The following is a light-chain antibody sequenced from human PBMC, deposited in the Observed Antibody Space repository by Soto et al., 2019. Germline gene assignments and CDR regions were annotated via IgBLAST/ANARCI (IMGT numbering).Light chain of an antibody. V-gene: IGKV1-5*03. CDR3: QQYSDNWT. CDR2: KAS. J-gene: IGKJ1*01. Sequence: DIQMTQSPSTLSASVGDRVTITCRASQSISSWLALYQQKPGTAPNLLIYKASTLQGGVPSRFSGSGSGAEFTLTISILQPDDSAIYYCQQYSDNWTFGQGTKVEIK. CDR1: QSISSW.